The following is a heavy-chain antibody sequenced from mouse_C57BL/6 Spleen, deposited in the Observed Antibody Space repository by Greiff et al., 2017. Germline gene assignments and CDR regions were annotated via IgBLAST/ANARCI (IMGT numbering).Heavy chain of an antibody. D-gene: IGHD2-1*01. V-gene: IGHV1-58*01. CDR3: ARFSNGNDWYFDV. CDR2: IYIGNGYT. CDR1: GYTFTSYG. J-gene: IGHJ1*03. Sequence: EVQLQQSGAELVRPGSSVKMSCKTSGYTFTSYGINWVKQRPGQGLEWIGYIYIGNGYTDYNEKFKGKATLTSDTSSSTAYMQLSSLTSEDSAIYFCARFSNGNDWYFDVWGTGTTVTVSS.